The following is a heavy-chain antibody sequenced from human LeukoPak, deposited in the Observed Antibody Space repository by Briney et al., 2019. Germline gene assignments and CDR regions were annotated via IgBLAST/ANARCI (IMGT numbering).Heavy chain of an antibody. J-gene: IGHJ4*02. CDR1: GFTFSSYG. V-gene: IGHV3-33*01. D-gene: IGHD4-17*01. Sequence: GGSLRLSCAASGFTFSSYGMHWVRQAPGKGLEWVAVIWYDGSNKYYADSVKGRFTFSRDNSKNTLYLHMNSLRAEDTAVYYCVRGSTENYYFDFWGQGTLVTVSS. CDR3: VRGSTENYYFDF. CDR2: IWYDGSNK.